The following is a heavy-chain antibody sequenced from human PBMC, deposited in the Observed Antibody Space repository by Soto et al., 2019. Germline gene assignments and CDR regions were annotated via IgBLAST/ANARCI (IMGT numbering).Heavy chain of an antibody. CDR1: GYTFSSYY. D-gene: IGHD6-19*01. J-gene: IGHJ5*02. CDR2: INPGGGRT. V-gene: IGHV1-46*01. CDR3: ARGLKSSGWYTWFDP. Sequence: ASVKVSCKASGYTFSSYYMHWVRQAPGQGLEWMGGINPGGGRTSDAQKLHGRVTMTRDTSTSTVYMELSSMRSEDTAVYYCARGLKSSGWYTWFDPWGQGTLVTVSS.